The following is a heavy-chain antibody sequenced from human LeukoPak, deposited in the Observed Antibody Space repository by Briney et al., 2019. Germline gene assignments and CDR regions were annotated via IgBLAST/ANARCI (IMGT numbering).Heavy chain of an antibody. CDR2: IVVGSGNT. CDR1: GFTFTSST. Sequence: GTSVKVSCKAPGFTFTSSTAQWVRQARGQRLEWIGWIVVGSGNTNYAQKFQERVIITRNMSTSLVYMELRSLSSEAQAVYHCAAEAAYYYDSRDAFDVWGQGTMVTVSS. V-gene: IGHV1-58*01. D-gene: IGHD3-22*01. J-gene: IGHJ3*01. CDR3: AAEAAYYYDSRDAFDV.